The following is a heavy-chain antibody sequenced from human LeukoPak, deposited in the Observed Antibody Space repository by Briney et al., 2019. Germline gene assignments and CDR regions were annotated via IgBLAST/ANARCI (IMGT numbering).Heavy chain of an antibody. J-gene: IGHJ4*02. Sequence: PSQTLSLTCAISGDSVSSNSAAWNWIRQSPSRGLEWLGRTYYRSKWYNDYAVSVKSRITINPDTSKNQFSLQLNSVTPEDTAVYYCAKDSGRYSYGPYYFDYWGQGTLVTVSS. CDR2: TYYRSKWYN. CDR1: GDSVSSNSAA. D-gene: IGHD5-18*01. CDR3: AKDSGRYSYGPYYFDY. V-gene: IGHV6-1*01.